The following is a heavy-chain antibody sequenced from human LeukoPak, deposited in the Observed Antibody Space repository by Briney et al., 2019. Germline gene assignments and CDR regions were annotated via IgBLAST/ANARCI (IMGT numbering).Heavy chain of an antibody. CDR1: GGSISSYY. CDR3: ARQEYYYDSSGPWGDAFDI. Sequence: PSETLSLTCTVSGGSISSYYWSWIRQPPGKGLEWIGHIYYSGSTNYNPSLKSRVTISEDTSKNQFSLKLSSVTAADTAVYYCARQEYYYDSSGPWGDAFDIWGQGTMAAVSS. V-gene: IGHV4-59*08. J-gene: IGHJ3*02. CDR2: IYYSGST. D-gene: IGHD3-22*01.